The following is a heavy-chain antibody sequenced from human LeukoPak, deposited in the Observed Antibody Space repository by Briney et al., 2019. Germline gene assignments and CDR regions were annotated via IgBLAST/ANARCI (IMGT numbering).Heavy chain of an antibody. D-gene: IGHD6-19*01. CDR3: AKTLPGIAVGGYFDY. CDR1: GFTFSSYG. Sequence: GGSLRLSCAASGFTFSSYGMHWVRQAPGKGLEWVAVISYDGSNKYYADSVKGRFTISRDNSKNTLYLQMNSLRAEDTAVYYCAKTLPGIAVGGYFDYWGQGTLVTVSS. CDR2: ISYDGSNK. V-gene: IGHV3-30*18. J-gene: IGHJ4*02.